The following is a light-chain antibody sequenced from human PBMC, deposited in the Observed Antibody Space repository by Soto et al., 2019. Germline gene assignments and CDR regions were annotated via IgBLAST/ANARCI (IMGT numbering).Light chain of an antibody. Sequence: QSALTQPASVSGSPGQSITISCTGTSSEVGGYNYVSWYQQHPGKAPKLMIYDVSNRPSGVSNRFSGSKSGNTASLTISGIQAEDEADYYCRAYTSSSTLVFGGGTKVTVL. J-gene: IGLJ2*01. CDR1: SSEVGGYNY. V-gene: IGLV2-14*01. CDR2: DVS. CDR3: RAYTSSSTLV.